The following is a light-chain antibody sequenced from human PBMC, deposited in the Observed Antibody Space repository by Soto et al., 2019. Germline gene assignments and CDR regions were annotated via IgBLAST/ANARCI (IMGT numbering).Light chain of an antibody. CDR2: AAS. Sequence: DIQMTQSPSSLSASVGDRVTITCRASQAINNYLAWYQQKPGKVPTLLISAASTLQSGVPSRFSGSGSGTDFTLTISSLQTEDVATYYCQTFNAVPTFGGGNKVEI. V-gene: IGKV1-27*01. CDR1: QAINNY. J-gene: IGKJ4*01. CDR3: QTFNAVPT.